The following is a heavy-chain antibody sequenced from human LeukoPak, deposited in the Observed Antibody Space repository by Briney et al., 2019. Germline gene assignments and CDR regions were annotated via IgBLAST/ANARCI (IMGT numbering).Heavy chain of an antibody. CDR3: ARDADSSGWYNWFDP. V-gene: IGHV4-59*12. CDR1: GGSISSYY. D-gene: IGHD6-19*01. CDR2: IYYSGST. J-gene: IGHJ5*02. Sequence: SETLSLTCTVSGGSISSYYWSWIRQPPGKGLEWIGYIYYSGSTYYNPSLKSRVTISVDTSKNRFSLKLSSVTAADTAVYYCARDADSSGWYNWFDPWGQGTLVTVSS.